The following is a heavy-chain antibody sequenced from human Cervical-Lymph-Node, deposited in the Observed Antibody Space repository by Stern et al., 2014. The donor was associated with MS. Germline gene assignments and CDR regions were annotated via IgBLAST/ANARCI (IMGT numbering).Heavy chain of an antibody. CDR2: INPRCGST. Sequence: VQLVQSGAEVKKPGASVKVSCKASGYTFTSYYMHWVRQAPGQGLEWMGIINPRCGSTSYEQKFQGVVTRTRYPSTSTVYMELSSLRSEDTAVYYCASTLRGPPPFDPWGQGTLVTVSS. D-gene: IGHD3-10*01. CDR1: GYTFTSYY. J-gene: IGHJ5*02. CDR3: ASTLRGPPPFDP. V-gene: IGHV1-46*01.